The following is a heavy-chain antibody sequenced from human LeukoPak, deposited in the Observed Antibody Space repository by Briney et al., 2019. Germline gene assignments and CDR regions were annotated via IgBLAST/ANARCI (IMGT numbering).Heavy chain of an antibody. Sequence: ASVKVSCKASGYTFTAYFMHWVRQAPGQGLEWMGWINPNSGGTNYAQKFQGRVTVTRDTFLSTAYMELSRLGSDDTAVYYCARNYLSGRNQIDYWGQGTLVTVSS. J-gene: IGHJ4*02. D-gene: IGHD3-10*01. CDR3: ARNYLSGRNQIDY. CDR1: GYTFTAYF. V-gene: IGHV1-2*02. CDR2: INPNSGGT.